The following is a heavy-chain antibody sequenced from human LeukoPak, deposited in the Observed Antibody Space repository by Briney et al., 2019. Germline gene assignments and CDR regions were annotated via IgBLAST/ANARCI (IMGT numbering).Heavy chain of an antibody. J-gene: IGHJ3*02. Sequence: SETLSLTCGVSGYSISSGYYWGWIRQPPGKGLEWIGSIYHSGSTYYNPSLKSRVTISVDTSKNQFSLKLRSVTAADTPLYYCARWDSGEWLHDAFDIWGQGTRVTVSS. CDR1: GYSISSGYY. D-gene: IGHD5-12*01. V-gene: IGHV4-38-2*01. CDR2: IYHSGST. CDR3: ARWDSGEWLHDAFDI.